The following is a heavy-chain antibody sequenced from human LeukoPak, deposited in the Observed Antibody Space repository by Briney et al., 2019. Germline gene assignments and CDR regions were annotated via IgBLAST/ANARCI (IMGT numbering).Heavy chain of an antibody. CDR1: GFTFSSSA. CDR3: ARGAGYNYPYYFDY. V-gene: IGHV3-23*01. D-gene: IGHD5-24*01. Sequence: GGSLRLSCAASGFTFSSSAMSWVRQAPGKGLEWVSAISNNGGYTYYADSVKGRFTISRDNSKNTLYLQMNGLRAEDTAVYYCARGAGYNYPYYFDYWGQGTLVTVSS. J-gene: IGHJ4*02. CDR2: ISNNGGYT.